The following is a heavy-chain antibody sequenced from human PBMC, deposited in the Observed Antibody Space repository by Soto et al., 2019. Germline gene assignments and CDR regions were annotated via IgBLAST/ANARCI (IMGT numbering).Heavy chain of an antibody. CDR1: DGSISSYY. V-gene: IGHV4-59*01. CDR2: IYYSGST. J-gene: IGHJ6*02. D-gene: IGHD6-6*01. Sequence: SGTLSLTCTVFDGSISSYYRNWLRQPPGKGLEWIGYIYYSGSTNYNPYLQSRVTISVDTSKKKFSLKLSSVTAADTAVYYCARARYSSSSIYYYYYYGMDVWGQGTTVTVSS. CDR3: ARARYSSSSIYYYYYYGMDV.